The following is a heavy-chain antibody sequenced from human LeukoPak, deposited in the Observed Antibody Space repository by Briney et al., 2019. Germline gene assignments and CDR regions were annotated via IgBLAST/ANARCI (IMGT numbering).Heavy chain of an antibody. D-gene: IGHD3-16*02. CDR2: SGGVGDT. J-gene: IGHJ5*01. CDR3: ARLVVPSTSEWFDS. V-gene: IGHV3-23*01. CDR1: GFSLSSYA. Sequence: PGGSLRLSCAVSGFSLSSYAVGWVRQAPGKGLEWVSTSGGVGDTYYADSVRGRFTVSRDNSKNTLYLQMISLRAEDAAVYYCARLVVPSTSEWFDSWGQGTRVTVSS.